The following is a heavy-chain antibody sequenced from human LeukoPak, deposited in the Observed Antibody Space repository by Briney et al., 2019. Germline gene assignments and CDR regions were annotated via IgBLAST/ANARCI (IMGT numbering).Heavy chain of an antibody. D-gene: IGHD3-9*01. CDR3: AKGGGLYYDILTGYCLFDY. CDR2: INAGNGNT. J-gene: IGHJ4*02. Sequence: ASVKVSCKASGGTFSSYAMHWVRQAPGQRLEWMGWINAGNGNTKYSQKFQGRVTMTRDTSASTAYMELSSLRSEDTAVYYCAKGGGLYYDILTGYCLFDYWGQGTLVTVSS. CDR1: GGTFSSYA. V-gene: IGHV1-3*01.